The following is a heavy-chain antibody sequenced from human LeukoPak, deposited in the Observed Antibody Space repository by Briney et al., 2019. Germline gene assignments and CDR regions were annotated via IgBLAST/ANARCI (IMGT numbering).Heavy chain of an antibody. V-gene: IGHV3-66*01. Sequence: GGSLRLSCAASGFTVSSNYMSWVRQAPGQGLEWVSVIYSGGSSYYADSVKGRSTISRDNSKNTVYLQMNSLRVEDTAVYYCARGMGGYGGYDYWGQGTLVTVSS. J-gene: IGHJ4*02. D-gene: IGHD5-12*01. CDR2: IYSGGSS. CDR3: ARGMGGYGGYDY. CDR1: GFTVSSNY.